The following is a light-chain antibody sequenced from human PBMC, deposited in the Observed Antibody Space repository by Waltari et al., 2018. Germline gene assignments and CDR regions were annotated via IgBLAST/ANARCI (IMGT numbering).Light chain of an antibody. J-gene: IGKJ1*01. CDR1: QTVYAN. Sequence: DIVMTQSPATLSVSPVERVTLSCRASQTVYANLAWYQHRPCQAPRLLVLGGDTRATGVPGRFSGGGFGTEFTLTITTLRSEDFATYYCQQYDEWPGTFGRGTKVEIK. CDR2: GGD. CDR3: QQYDEWPGT. V-gene: IGKV3-15*01.